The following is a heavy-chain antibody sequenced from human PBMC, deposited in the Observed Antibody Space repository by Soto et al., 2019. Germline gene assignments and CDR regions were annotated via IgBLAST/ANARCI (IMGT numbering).Heavy chain of an antibody. D-gene: IGHD3-10*01. CDR3: ANERVGEMATGGYFDY. Sequence: QVQLVQSGAEVKRPGSSVKGSCKISGGTFSNGAFSWVRQAPGQGLEWMGGIIPLFGTPSYAQKFQGRVTVTADESSSTVYMELSSLTSEDTAIYYCANERVGEMATGGYFDYWGQGTLVSVSS. V-gene: IGHV1-69*01. J-gene: IGHJ4*02. CDR2: IIPLFGTP. CDR1: GGTFSNGA.